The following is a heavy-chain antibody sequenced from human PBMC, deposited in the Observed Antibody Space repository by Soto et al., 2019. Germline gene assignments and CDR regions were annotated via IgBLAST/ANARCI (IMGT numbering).Heavy chain of an antibody. CDR2: IYYSGST. D-gene: IGHD3-22*01. J-gene: IGHJ4*02. CDR1: GGSISSYY. CDR3: GRMDSSAPYYFDY. Sequence: PSETLSLTCTVSGGSISSYYWSWIRQPPGKGLEWIGYIYYSGSTNYNPSLKSRVTISVDTSKNQFSLKLSSVTAADTAVYYCGRMDSSAPYYFDYWGQGTLVTVSS. V-gene: IGHV4-59*08.